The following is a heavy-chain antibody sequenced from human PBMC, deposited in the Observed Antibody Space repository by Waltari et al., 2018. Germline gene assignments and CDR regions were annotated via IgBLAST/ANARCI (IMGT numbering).Heavy chain of an antibody. Sequence: QLPLQESGPGLVKPSETLSLTCPAPRSSSRNHNYYWGWFRQPPGKGLEWIGSFYKSGTTYYNPSLKSRVTISVDTSNNQFSLKLNSVTAADTAVYYCVRGYPDIVATISDYWGQGTLVIVSS. V-gene: IGHV4-39*07. J-gene: IGHJ4*02. D-gene: IGHD5-12*01. CDR3: VRGYPDIVATISDY. CDR1: RSSSRNHNYY. CDR2: FYKSGTT.